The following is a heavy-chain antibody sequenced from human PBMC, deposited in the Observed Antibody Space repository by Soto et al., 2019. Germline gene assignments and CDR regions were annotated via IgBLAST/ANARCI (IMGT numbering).Heavy chain of an antibody. V-gene: IGHV5-51*01. CDR1: GYSFSTYW. D-gene: IGHD5-12*01. CDR2: IYPGDSHS. J-gene: IGHJ6*02. CDR3: ARHASSRTSKYDYYAVDV. Sequence: PGESLKISCKASGYSFSTYWIGWVRQMPGKGLDWMAIIYPGDSHSRYNPSFQGHVTISADKSISTAYLQWSSLRASDSAIYYCARHASSRTSKYDYYAVDVWGLGTSVTVSS.